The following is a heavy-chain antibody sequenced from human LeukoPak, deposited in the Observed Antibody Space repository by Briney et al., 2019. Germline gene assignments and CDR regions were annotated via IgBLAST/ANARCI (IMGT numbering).Heavy chain of an antibody. CDR3: AVYGSGSTQFDY. D-gene: IGHD3-10*01. J-gene: IGHJ4*02. V-gene: IGHV1-69*13. CDR2: IIPIFGTA. Sequence: ASVKVSCKASGGTFSSYAISWVRQAPGQGLEWMGGIIPIFGTANYAQKFQGRVTITADESTSTAYMELSSLRSEDTAVYYCAVYGSGSTQFDYWGQGTLVTVSS. CDR1: GGTFSSYA.